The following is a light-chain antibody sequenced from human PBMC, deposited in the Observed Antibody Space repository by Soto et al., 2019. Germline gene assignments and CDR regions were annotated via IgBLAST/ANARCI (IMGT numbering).Light chain of an antibody. J-gene: IGKJ1*01. CDR3: RQSGT. CDR1: QSVSSN. V-gene: IGKV3-15*01. CDR2: GAS. Sequence: EIVMTQSPATLSVSPGERATLSCRASQSVSSNLAWYQQKPGQAPRLLIYGASTRATGIPARFSGSGSGTEFTLTISSLQSEDFAVYYCRQSGTFGQGTKVEIK.